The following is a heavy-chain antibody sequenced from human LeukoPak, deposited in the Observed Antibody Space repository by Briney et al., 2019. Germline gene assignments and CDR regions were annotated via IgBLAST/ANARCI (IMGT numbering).Heavy chain of an antibody. CDR2: ISAYNGNT. J-gene: IGHJ4*02. CDR3: ARDDYYDSSGYYDY. D-gene: IGHD3-22*01. V-gene: IGHV1-18*01. CDR1: GYTFTSYG. Sequence: GASVKVSCKASGYTFTSYGISWVRQAPGQGLEWMGWISAYNGNTNYAQKLQGRVTMTTDTSTSTAYMELRSLRSDDTAVYHCARDDYYDSSGYYDYWGQGTLVTVSS.